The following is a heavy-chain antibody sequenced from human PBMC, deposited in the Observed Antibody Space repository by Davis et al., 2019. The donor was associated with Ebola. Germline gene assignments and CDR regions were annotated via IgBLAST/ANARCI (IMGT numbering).Heavy chain of an antibody. CDR3: AAGGSRGGFDV. CDR2: INPSGGST. J-gene: IGHJ3*01. V-gene: IGHV1-46*01. CDR1: GYTFTSYY. D-gene: IGHD1-26*01. Sequence: AASVKVSCKASGYTFTSYYMHWVRQAPGQGLEWMGIINPSGGSTSYAQKLQGRVTMTTDTSTSTAYMELRSLRSDDSAVYYCAAGGSRGGFDVWGQGTMVTVS.